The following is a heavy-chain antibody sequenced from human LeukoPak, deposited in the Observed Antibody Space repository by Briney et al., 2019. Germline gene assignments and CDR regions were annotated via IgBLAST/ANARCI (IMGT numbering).Heavy chain of an antibody. CDR1: GFTFSNAW. CDR2: IKSKTDGGTT. V-gene: IGHV3-15*01. D-gene: IGHD3-22*01. J-gene: IGHJ4*02. Sequence: GGSLRLSCAASGFTFSNAWMSWVRQAPGKGLEWVGRIKSKTDGGTTDYAAPVKGRSTISRDDSKNTLYLQMNSLKTEDTAVYYCTTDYYYDSSGHDYWGQGTLVTVSS. CDR3: TTDYYYDSSGHDY.